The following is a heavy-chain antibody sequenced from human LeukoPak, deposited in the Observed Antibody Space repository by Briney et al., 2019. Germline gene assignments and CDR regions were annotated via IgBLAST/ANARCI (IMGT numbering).Heavy chain of an antibody. CDR2: INPDSGGS. CDR3: ARDMTGGIWARATSFDH. Sequence: ASVKVSCKASGYTFTGYYMHWVRQAPGQGPEWMGWINPDSGGSEYGQKFQGRVTFTSDTSSTTVYMEVRSLKSDDTAVYYCARDMTGGIWARATSFDHWGQGTLVTVSS. J-gene: IGHJ4*02. CDR1: GYTFTGYY. V-gene: IGHV1-2*02. D-gene: IGHD1-14*01.